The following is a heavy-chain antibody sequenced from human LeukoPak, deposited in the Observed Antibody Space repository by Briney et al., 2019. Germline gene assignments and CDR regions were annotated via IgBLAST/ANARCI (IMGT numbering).Heavy chain of an antibody. CDR3: ARPYYYDSSNHAAGFDY. V-gene: IGHV7-4-1*02. CDR2: INTNTGNP. Sequence: ASVKVSCKASGYTFTSYAMNWVRQAPGQGLEWMGWINTNTGNPTYAQGFTGRFVFSLDTSVSTAYLQISSLKAEDTAVYFCARPYYYDSSNHAAGFDYWGQGTLVTVSS. CDR1: GYTFTSYA. D-gene: IGHD3-22*01. J-gene: IGHJ4*02.